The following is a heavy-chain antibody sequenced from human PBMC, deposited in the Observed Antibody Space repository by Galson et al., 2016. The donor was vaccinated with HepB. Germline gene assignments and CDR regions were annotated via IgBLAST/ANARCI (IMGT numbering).Heavy chain of an antibody. V-gene: IGHV3-30*18. Sequence: SLRLSCAASGFIFSNYGMHWVRQAPGKGLEWVAVISFDVSNAYYGDSVKGRFTISRDNSKNTLSLQMNSLRAEDTAVYYCAKERGDCSGGTCRYHDAFDIWGQGTMVTVSS. CDR2: ISFDVSNA. D-gene: IGHD2-15*01. CDR3: AKERGDCSGGTCRYHDAFDI. CDR1: GFIFSNYG. J-gene: IGHJ3*02.